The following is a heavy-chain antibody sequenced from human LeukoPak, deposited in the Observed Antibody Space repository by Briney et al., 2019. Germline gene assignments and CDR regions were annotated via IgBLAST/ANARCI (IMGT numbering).Heavy chain of an antibody. CDR3: AKDQGSISIGPSVAFDI. D-gene: IGHD3-10*01. J-gene: IGHJ3*02. CDR1: GFTFSSYA. Sequence: GGSLRLSCAASGFTFSSYAMSWVRQAPGKGLEWVSAISGSGGSTYYADSVKGRFTISRDNSKNTLYLQMNSLRAEDTAVYCCAKDQGSISIGPSVAFDIWGQGTMVTVSS. CDR2: ISGSGGST. V-gene: IGHV3-23*01.